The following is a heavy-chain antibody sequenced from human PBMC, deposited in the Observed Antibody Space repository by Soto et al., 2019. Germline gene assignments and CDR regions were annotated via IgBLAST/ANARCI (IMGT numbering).Heavy chain of an antibody. V-gene: IGHV3-33*01. CDR3: ARDRGMVRGVISPYYYYGMDV. CDR2: IWYDGGNK. Sequence: QVQLVESGGGVVQPGRSLRLSCAASGFTFSSYGMHWVRQAPGKGLEWVAVIWYDGGNKYYADSVKGRFTISRDNSKNTLYLQMNSLRAEDTAVYYCARDRGMVRGVISPYYYYGMDVWGQGTTVTVSS. CDR1: GFTFSSYG. D-gene: IGHD3-10*01. J-gene: IGHJ6*02.